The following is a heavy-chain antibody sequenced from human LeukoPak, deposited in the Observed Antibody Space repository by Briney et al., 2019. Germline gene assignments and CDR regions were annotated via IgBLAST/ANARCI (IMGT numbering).Heavy chain of an antibody. D-gene: IGHD3-10*01. CDR3: ARVSGSYSYNYYYYGMDV. V-gene: IGHV4-34*01. CDR2: INHSGST. J-gene: IGHJ6*04. CDR1: GGSFSGYY. Sequence: SETLSLTCAVYGGSFSGYYWSWIRQPPGKGLEWIGEINHSGSTNYNPPLKSRVTISVDTSKNQFSLKLSSVTAADTAVYYCARVSGSYSYNYYYYGMDVWGKGTTVTVSS.